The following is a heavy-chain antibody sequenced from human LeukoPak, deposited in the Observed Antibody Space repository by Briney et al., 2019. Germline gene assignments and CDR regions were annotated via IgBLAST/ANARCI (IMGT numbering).Heavy chain of an antibody. CDR1: GGSISIDY. CDR3: ARSGQLRYFDWHYFDY. Sequence: SETLSLTCTVSGGSISIDYWSWIRQPPGKGLEWIGYISYSGSTNYNPSLKSRVTISVDTSKNQFSLKLSSVTAADTAAYYCARSGQLRYFDWHYFDYWGQGTLVTVSS. CDR2: ISYSGST. D-gene: IGHD3-9*01. J-gene: IGHJ4*02. V-gene: IGHV4-59*08.